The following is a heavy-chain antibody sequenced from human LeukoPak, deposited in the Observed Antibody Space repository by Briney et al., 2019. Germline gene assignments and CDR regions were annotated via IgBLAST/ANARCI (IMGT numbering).Heavy chain of an antibody. V-gene: IGHV3-23*01. CDR3: AKAAAGIRYFDY. CDR2: ISGSGGST. J-gene: IGHJ4*02. D-gene: IGHD6-13*01. Sequence: GGSLRLSCAASGFTFSSYAMSGVRQAPGKGLEGVSAISGSGGSTYYADSVKGRFTISRDNSKNTLYLQMNSLRAEDTAVYYCAKAAAGIRYFDYWGQGTLVTVSS. CDR1: GFTFSSYA.